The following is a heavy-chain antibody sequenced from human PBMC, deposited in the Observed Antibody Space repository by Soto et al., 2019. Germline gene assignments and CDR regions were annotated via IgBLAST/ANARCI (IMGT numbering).Heavy chain of an antibody. CDR2: INPATGDT. Sequence: QVHLVQSGAEVQKPGASVRISYQASGYAFTTSAIHWVRQAPGQSLEWMGWINPATGDTKYSQNVRGRVTFALDTSATTAYLDLRSLASLDTAVYYCARAAGRSKLLPYYFDPWGQGTLVTVSS. CDR3: ARAAGRSKLLPYYFDP. D-gene: IGHD3-10*01. CDR1: GYAFTTSA. J-gene: IGHJ5*02. V-gene: IGHV1-3*01.